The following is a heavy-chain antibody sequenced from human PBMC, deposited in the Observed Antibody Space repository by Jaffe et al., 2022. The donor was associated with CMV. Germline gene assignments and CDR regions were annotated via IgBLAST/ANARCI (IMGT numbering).Heavy chain of an antibody. V-gene: IGHV4-59*08. CDR3: ARRAVAGNIFDY. CDR2: IYYGGSA. Sequence: QVQLQESGPGLVKPSETLSLTCSVSGGSISNYFWSWIRQPPGKGPEWIGYIYYGGSANYNPSLKSRVTISADTSKKQFSLKLTSVTAADTAVYYCARRAVAGNIFDYWGQGTLVTVSS. J-gene: IGHJ4*02. D-gene: IGHD6-19*01. CDR1: GGSISNYF.